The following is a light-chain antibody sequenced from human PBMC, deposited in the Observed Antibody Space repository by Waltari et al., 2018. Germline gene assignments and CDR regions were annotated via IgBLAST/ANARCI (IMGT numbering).Light chain of an antibody. V-gene: IGLV2-23*02. Sequence: QSALTQPPAVSGSPGQSVTLSCTGASSVLGRYDLVSWYQQLPANAPKLVISDVTKRPSGVSDRFSGSKSGDTASLTISGLQFEDEADYYCCSYAGNYIWVFGGGTRLTVL. CDR3: CSYAGNYIWV. CDR2: DVT. CDR1: SSVLGRYDL. J-gene: IGLJ3*02.